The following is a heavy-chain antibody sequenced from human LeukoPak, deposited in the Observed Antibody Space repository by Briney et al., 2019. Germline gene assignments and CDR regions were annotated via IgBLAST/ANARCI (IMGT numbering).Heavy chain of an antibody. V-gene: IGHV3-23*01. CDR1: GFTFSSYA. CDR2: ISGSGGST. J-gene: IGHJ5*02. D-gene: IGHD6-19*01. Sequence: GGSLRLSCAASGFTFSSYAMSWVRHAPGKGLEWVSCISGSGGSTYYADSVKGRFTISRDNSKNTLYLQMNSLRAEDTAVYYCAKCPYSSGWYIQNNWFDPWGQGTLVTVSS. CDR3: AKCPYSSGWYIQNNWFDP.